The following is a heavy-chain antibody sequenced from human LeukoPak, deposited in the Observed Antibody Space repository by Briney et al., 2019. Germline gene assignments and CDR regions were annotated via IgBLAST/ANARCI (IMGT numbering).Heavy chain of an antibody. D-gene: IGHD6-19*01. J-gene: IGHJ6*02. V-gene: IGHV3-9*01. Sequence: PGRSLRLSCAASGFTFDDYAMFWVRQAPGMGLEWDSGISWNSNNIGYAASVKGRFTISRDNAKNSLYLQMNSLRAEDTAFYYCARGNRDSSGFYYYYGIDVWGQGTTVTVSS. CDR3: ARGNRDSSGFYYYYGIDV. CDR2: ISWNSNNI. CDR1: GFTFDDYA.